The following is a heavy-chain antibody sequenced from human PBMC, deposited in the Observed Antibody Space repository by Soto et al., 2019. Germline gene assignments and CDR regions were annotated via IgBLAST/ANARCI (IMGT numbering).Heavy chain of an antibody. Sequence: SETLSLTCTVSGGSISSYYWSWIRQPAGKGLEWIGRIYTSGSTNYNPSLKSRVTMSVDTSKNQFSLKLSSVTAPDTAVYYCKGTDDSSGYYLDYWGQGTLVTVSS. V-gene: IGHV4-4*07. D-gene: IGHD3-22*01. CDR2: IYTSGST. CDR1: GGSISSYY. CDR3: KGTDDSSGYYLDY. J-gene: IGHJ4*02.